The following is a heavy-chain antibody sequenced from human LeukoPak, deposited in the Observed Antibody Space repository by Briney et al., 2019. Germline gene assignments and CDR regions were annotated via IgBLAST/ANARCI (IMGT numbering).Heavy chain of an antibody. D-gene: IGHD3-10*01. Sequence: PGGSLRLSCAASGFTFSSYSMNWVRQAPGXGLEWVSYISSSSSTIYYADSVKGRFTISRDNAKNSLYLQMNSLRDEDTAVYYCARDSDNLWFGEWSYWGQGTLVTVSS. CDR2: ISSSSSTI. V-gene: IGHV3-48*02. J-gene: IGHJ4*02. CDR3: ARDSDNLWFGEWSY. CDR1: GFTFSSYS.